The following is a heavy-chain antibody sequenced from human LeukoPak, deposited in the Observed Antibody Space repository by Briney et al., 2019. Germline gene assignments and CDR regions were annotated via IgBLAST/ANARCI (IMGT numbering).Heavy chain of an antibody. J-gene: IGHJ4*02. CDR2: IYYSGST. CDR1: GGSIDTGGYY. D-gene: IGHD1-1*01. CDR3: ASGDNDPLFDY. V-gene: IGHV4-31*03. Sequence: KPSQTLSLTCTVSGGSIDTGGYYWSWIRQHPGKGLEWIGHIYYSGSTYYNPSLKGRVTISLDTSKNQFYLKLTSVTAADTAVYYCASGDNDPLFDYWGQGILVTVSS.